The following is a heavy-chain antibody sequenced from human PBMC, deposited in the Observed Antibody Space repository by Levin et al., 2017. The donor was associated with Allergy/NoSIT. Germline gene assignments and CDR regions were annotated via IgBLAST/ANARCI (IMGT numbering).Heavy chain of an antibody. V-gene: IGHV4-34*01. CDR2: INHSGST. J-gene: IGHJ4*02. CDR1: GGSFSGYY. CDR3: ARDLAAASFL. D-gene: IGHD6-13*01. Sequence: SQTLSLTCAVYGGSFSGYYWSWIRQPPGKGLEWIGEINHSGSTNYNPSLKSRVTISLDTSKNQFSLKLSSVTAADTAVYYCARDLAAASFLWGQGTLVTVSS.